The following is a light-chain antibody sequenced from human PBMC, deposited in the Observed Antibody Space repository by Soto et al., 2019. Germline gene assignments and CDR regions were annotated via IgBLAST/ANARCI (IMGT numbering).Light chain of an antibody. Sequence: QSALTQPASVSGSPGQSITISCTGTSSDVGGYNYVSWYQQHPGKAPKLIIYDSDKRPSGIPERFSGSKSGTSATLGITGLQTGDEGYYYCGSWDSGLSAVVFGGGTKLTVL. CDR1: SSDVGGYNY. V-gene: IGLV2-14*01. CDR2: DSD. J-gene: IGLJ2*01. CDR3: GSWDSGLSAVV.